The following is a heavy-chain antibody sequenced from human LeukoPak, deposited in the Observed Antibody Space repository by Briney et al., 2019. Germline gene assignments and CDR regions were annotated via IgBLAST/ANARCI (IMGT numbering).Heavy chain of an antibody. CDR2: IYYTGST. CDR1: GGSMSSGDYY. D-gene: IGHD4-23*01. CDR3: ARDLLNEGNHLDY. V-gene: IGHV4-30-4*01. J-gene: IGHJ4*02. Sequence: SETLSLTCSVSGGSMSSGDYYWSWIRQPPGKGLEWIGYIYYTGSTYYNPSLKSRVIISVDTSKNQFSLKLSSVTAADTAVYYCARDLLNEGNHLDYWGQGTLVTVSS.